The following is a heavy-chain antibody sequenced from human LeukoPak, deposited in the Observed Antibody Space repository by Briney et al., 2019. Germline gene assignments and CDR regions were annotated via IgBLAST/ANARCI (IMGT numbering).Heavy chain of an antibody. CDR1: GGSISVNHYY. CDR3: ARVPNYYDSSGYRRNIYFDY. J-gene: IGHJ4*02. CDR2: GLYTGNT. Sequence: SETLSLTCSVSGGSISVNHYYWGWIRQPPGKGLEWIGSGLYTGNTYSNPSLRSRVTISVDMSKNQFSLKLSSVTAADTAVYYCARVPNYYDSSGYRRNIYFDYWGQGTLVTVSS. V-gene: IGHV4-39*07. D-gene: IGHD3-22*01.